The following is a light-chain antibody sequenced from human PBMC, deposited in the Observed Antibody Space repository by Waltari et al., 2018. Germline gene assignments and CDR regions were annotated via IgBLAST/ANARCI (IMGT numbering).Light chain of an antibody. V-gene: IGLV2-8*01. J-gene: IGLJ1*01. Sequence: QSALTQPPSASGSPGQSVAIPCTGTSSDVGGDNYVSWYQQHPGKAPKLMIYEVTKRPSGVPDRFSGSKSGNTASLTVSGLQAEDEADYYCSSYAGSNNVFGTGTKVTVL. CDR1: SSDVGGDNY. CDR2: EVT. CDR3: SSYAGSNNV.